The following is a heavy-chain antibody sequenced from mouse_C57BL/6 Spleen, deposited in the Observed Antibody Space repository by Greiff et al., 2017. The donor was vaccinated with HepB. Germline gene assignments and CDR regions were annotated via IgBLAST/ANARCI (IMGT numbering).Heavy chain of an antibody. J-gene: IGHJ3*01. V-gene: IGHV1-54*01. Sequence: QVQLQQSGAELVRPGTSVKVSCKASGYAFTNYLLEWVKQRPGQGLEWIGVINPGSGGTNYNEKFKGKATLTADKSSSTAYMQLSSLTSEDSAVYFCARGGVYYYGRGFAYWGQGTLVTVSA. CDR2: INPGSGGT. CDR1: GYAFTNYL. CDR3: ARGGVYYYGRGFAY. D-gene: IGHD1-1*01.